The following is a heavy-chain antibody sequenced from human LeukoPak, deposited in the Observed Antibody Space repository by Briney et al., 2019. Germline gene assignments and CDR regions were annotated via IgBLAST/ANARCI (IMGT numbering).Heavy chain of an antibody. D-gene: IGHD2-15*01. CDR2: IYHSGST. Sequence: SQTLSLTCAVSGGSISSGGYSWSWIRQPPGKGLEWIGYIYHSGSTYYNPSLKSRVTISVDRSKNQFSLKLSSVTAADTAVYYCARACGYCSGGSCPGFWFDPWGQGTLSPSPQ. CDR3: ARACGYCSGGSCPGFWFDP. V-gene: IGHV4-30-2*01. CDR1: GGSISSGGYS. J-gene: IGHJ5*02.